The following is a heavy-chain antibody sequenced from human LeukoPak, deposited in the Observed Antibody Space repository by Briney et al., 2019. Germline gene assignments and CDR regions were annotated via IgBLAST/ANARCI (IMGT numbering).Heavy chain of an antibody. V-gene: IGHV3-53*05. CDR1: GFTVSSSY. CDR3: AKDQFSSGFEYFQH. D-gene: IGHD6-19*01. Sequence: GGSLRLSCAASGFTVSSSYMSWVRQAPGKGLEWVSVIYSGGTTYYADSVKGRFTISRDNSKNTLYLQMNSLRPEDTAVYYCAKDQFSSGFEYFQHWGQGTLVTVSS. J-gene: IGHJ1*01. CDR2: IYSGGTT.